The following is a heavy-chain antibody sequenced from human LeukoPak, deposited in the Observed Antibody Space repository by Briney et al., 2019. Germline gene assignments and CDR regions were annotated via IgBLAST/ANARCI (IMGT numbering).Heavy chain of an antibody. D-gene: IGHD3-10*01. J-gene: IGHJ4*02. V-gene: IGHV1-69*06. CDR2: IIPIFATA. CDR3: ARRERRDYYYGSGDLNY. Sequence: GASVKVSCKASGGTLTTYAISWVRQAPGQGLEWMGGIIPIFATANYAQKFQGRVTITAEKSTNTAYMELSSLRSEDTAVYYCARRERRDYYYGSGDLNYWGQGTLVTVSS. CDR1: GGTLTTYA.